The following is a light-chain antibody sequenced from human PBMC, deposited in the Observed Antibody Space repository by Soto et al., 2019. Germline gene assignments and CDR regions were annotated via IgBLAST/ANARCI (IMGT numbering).Light chain of an antibody. J-gene: IGKJ2*01. V-gene: IGKV3-20*01. Sequence: EIVLTQSPGTLSLSPGERATLSCRASQSVSSSYLAWYQQKPGQAPRLLIYGASSRATGIPDRFSGSGSGTDLTLTISRLEPEDFAVYYCQQYDSSPYTFGQGTKLEIK. CDR3: QQYDSSPYT. CDR1: QSVSSSY. CDR2: GAS.